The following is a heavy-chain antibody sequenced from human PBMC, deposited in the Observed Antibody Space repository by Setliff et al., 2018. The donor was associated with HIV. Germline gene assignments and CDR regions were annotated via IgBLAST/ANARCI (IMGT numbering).Heavy chain of an antibody. CDR2: INPSGGST. J-gene: IGHJ3*02. D-gene: IGHD5-12*01. Sequence: ASVKVSCKASGYTFTSYYMHWVRQAPGQGLEWMGIINPSGGSTSYAQKFQGRVTMTRGTSTSTVYMELSSLRSEDTAVYYCARVLGRDGYNWDAFDIWGQGTMVTVSS. V-gene: IGHV1-46*01. CDR3: ARVLGRDGYNWDAFDI. CDR1: GYTFTSYY.